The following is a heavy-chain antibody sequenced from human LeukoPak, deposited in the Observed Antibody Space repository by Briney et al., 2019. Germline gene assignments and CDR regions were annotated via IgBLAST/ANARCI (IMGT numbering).Heavy chain of an antibody. Sequence: PGGSLRLSCAASGFTFSSYAMHWVRQAPGKGLEWVAVISYDGSNKYYADSVKGRFTISRDNSKNTLYLQMNSLRAEDTAVYYCARDRDCSSTSCSINFDYWGQGTLVTVSS. V-gene: IGHV3-30-3*01. CDR3: ARDRDCSSTSCSINFDY. J-gene: IGHJ4*02. CDR2: ISYDGSNK. CDR1: GFTFSSYA. D-gene: IGHD2-2*01.